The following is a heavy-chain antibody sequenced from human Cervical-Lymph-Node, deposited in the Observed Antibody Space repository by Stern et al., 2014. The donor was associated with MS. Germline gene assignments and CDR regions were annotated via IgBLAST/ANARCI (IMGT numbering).Heavy chain of an antibody. J-gene: IGHJ4*02. D-gene: IGHD2-2*01. CDR1: GFPFGSYT. CDR3: ARDRCSTTNCLMDY. CDR2: ISTSSRYK. V-gene: IGHV3-21*01. Sequence: EVQLVESGGGLVKPGGSLRLSCTASGFPFGSYTMNWVRQAPGKGLEWVASISTSSRYKFYTDSLKGRFTISRDNARNSLYLQMNSLRVEDTAVYYCARDRCSTTNCLMDYWGQGTLVTVSS.